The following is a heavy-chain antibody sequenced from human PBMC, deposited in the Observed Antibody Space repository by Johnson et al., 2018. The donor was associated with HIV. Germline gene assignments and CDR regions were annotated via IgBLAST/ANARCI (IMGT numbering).Heavy chain of an antibody. Sequence: QMQLVESGGGVVQPGRSLRLSCAASGFTFSGYPMHWVRQAPGKGLEWVSVIYSGGSTYYADSVKGRFTISRDNSKNTLYLQINSLRAEDTAVYYCARGWQQRAFDIWGQGTMVTVSS. J-gene: IGHJ3*02. D-gene: IGHD6-13*01. V-gene: IGHV3-NL1*01. CDR2: IYSGGST. CDR1: GFTFSGYP. CDR3: ARGWQQRAFDI.